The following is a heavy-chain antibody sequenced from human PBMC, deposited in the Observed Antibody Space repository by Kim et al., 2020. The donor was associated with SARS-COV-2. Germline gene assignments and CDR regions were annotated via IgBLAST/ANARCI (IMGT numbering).Heavy chain of an antibody. CDR3: ARERSYYYGSGSYPPS. D-gene: IGHD3-10*01. CDR1: GGTFSSYA. Sequence: SVKVSCKASGGTFSSYAISWVRQAPGQGLEWMGRIIPILGIANYAQKFQGRVTITADKSTSTAYMELSSLRSEDTAVYYCARERSYYYGSGSYPPSWGQGTLVTVSS. V-gene: IGHV1-69*04. J-gene: IGHJ4*02. CDR2: IIPILGIA.